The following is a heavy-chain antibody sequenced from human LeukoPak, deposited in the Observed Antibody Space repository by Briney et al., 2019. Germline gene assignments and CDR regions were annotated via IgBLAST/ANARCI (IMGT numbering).Heavy chain of an antibody. CDR3: AKVGLYSGSAHDAFDI. J-gene: IGHJ3*02. D-gene: IGHD1-26*01. CDR2: ISNDGSNK. CDR1: GFTFSSYA. V-gene: IGHV3-30*18. Sequence: GGSLRLSCAASGFTFSSYAMSWVRQAPGKGLEWVAVISNDGSNKYYADSVKGRFTISRDNSKKTLYVQMNSLRAEDTAVYYCAKVGLYSGSAHDAFDIWGQGTMVTVSS.